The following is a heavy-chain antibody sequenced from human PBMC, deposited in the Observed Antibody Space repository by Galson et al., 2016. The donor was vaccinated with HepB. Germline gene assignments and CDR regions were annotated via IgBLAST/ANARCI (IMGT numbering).Heavy chain of an antibody. Sequence: LRLSCAASGFTFDNYALNWVRQTPGKGLEWVAGIDWSGENTGYADSVKGRFTISRDNAWNSLYLQMNSLRVDDTALYYCARAWGHGTPTSYFFGMDVWGKGTTVTVSS. CDR3: ARAWGHGTPTSYFFGMDV. CDR1: GFTFDNYA. V-gene: IGHV3-20*04. CDR2: IDWSGENT. D-gene: IGHD7-27*01. J-gene: IGHJ6*04.